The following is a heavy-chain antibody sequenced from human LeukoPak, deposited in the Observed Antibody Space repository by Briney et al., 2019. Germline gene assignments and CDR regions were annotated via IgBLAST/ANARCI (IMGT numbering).Heavy chain of an antibody. CDR3: ARELGGIHFFYYGMDV. Sequence: PGGSLRLSCAASGFTFSDHYMDWVRQAPGKGLEWVGRATNKANSYTTKYAASVKGRFTISRDDSKNSLSLQMNSLKTEDTAVYYCARELGGIHFFYYGMDVWGQGTTVTVS. J-gene: IGHJ6*02. D-gene: IGHD1-26*01. CDR2: ATNKANSYTT. CDR1: GFTFSDHY. V-gene: IGHV3-72*01.